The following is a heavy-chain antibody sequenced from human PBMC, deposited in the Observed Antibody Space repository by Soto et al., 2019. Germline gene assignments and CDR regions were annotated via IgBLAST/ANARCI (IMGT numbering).Heavy chain of an antibody. CDR3: ARDSLLWFEELLSARGYNWFDP. CDR2: ISYDGSNK. Sequence: GGSLRLSCAASGFTFSSYAMHWVRQAPGKGLEWVAVISYDGSNKYYADSVKGRFTISRDNSKNTLYLQMNSLGAEDTAVYYCARDSLLWFEELLSARGYNWFDPWGQGTLVTVSS. CDR1: GFTFSSYA. J-gene: IGHJ5*02. V-gene: IGHV3-30-3*01. D-gene: IGHD3-10*01.